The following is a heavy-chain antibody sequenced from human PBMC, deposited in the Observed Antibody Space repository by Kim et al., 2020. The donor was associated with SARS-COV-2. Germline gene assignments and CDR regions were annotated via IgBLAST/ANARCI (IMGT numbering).Heavy chain of an antibody. V-gene: IGHV1-3*01. Sequence: ASVKVSCKASGYTFTSYAMHWVRQAPGQRLEWMGWINAGNGNTKYSQKFQGRVTITRDTSASTAYMELSSLRSEDTAVYYCAREGYSYGYSVFYGMDVWGQGTTVTVSS. CDR1: GYTFTSYA. D-gene: IGHD5-18*01. CDR3: AREGYSYGYSVFYGMDV. J-gene: IGHJ6*02. CDR2: INAGNGNT.